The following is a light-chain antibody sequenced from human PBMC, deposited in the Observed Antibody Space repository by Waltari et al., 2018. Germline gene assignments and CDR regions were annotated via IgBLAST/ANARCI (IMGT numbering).Light chain of an antibody. Sequence: QSALTQPASVSGSPGPSITLACTGTSRDVGNYNLLTWYQQHPGKAPKLLIYEVSKRPSGVSNRFSGSKSGNTASLTISGLQAEDEADYYCCSYAGSSTFYVFGTGTEVTVL. CDR3: CSYAGSSTFYV. V-gene: IGLV2-23*02. J-gene: IGLJ1*01. CDR1: SRDVGNYNL. CDR2: EVS.